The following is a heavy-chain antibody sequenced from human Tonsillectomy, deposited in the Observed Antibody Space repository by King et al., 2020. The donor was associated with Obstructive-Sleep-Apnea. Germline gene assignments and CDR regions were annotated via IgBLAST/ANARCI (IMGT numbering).Heavy chain of an antibody. V-gene: IGHV3-30-3*01. CDR2: ISYDGSNK. CDR3: ARGYFDSRGYWAGGGFYI. J-gene: IGHJ3*02. D-gene: IGHD3-22*01. CDR1: GFTFSSYA. Sequence: QVQLVESGGGVVQPGRSLRLSCAASGFTFSSYAMHWVRQAPGKGLEWVAVISYDGSNKYYADSVKGRFTISRDNSKNTLYLQMNSLRAEDTAVYYCARGYFDSRGYWAGGGFYIWGQGKMVTVSS.